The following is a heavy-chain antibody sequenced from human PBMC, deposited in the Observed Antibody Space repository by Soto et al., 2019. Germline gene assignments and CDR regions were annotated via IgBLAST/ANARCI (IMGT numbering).Heavy chain of an antibody. CDR1: GGSISSSDW. J-gene: IGHJ1*01. CDR3: ARGIGYYSAEYFQH. Sequence: QVQLQESGPGLVKPSGTLSLTCAVSGGSISSSDWWSWVRQPPGKGREWIGEVYDSGSTNYNPSSKSRVTISVDKSKNQFSLKLRSVTAADTAVYYCARGIGYYSAEYFQHWGQGTLVTVSS. V-gene: IGHV4-4*02. D-gene: IGHD3-22*01. CDR2: VYDSGST.